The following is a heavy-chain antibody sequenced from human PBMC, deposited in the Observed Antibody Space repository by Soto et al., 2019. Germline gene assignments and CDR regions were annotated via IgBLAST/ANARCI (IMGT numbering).Heavy chain of an antibody. J-gene: IGHJ4*02. CDR1: GGSISSGGYS. V-gene: IGHV4-30-2*01. D-gene: IGHD4-17*01. CDR3: ARETTVVKIVDY. CDR2: IYHSRST. Sequence: QLQLQESGSGLVKPSQTLSLTCAVSGGSISSGGYSWSWIRQPPGKGLEWIGYIYHSRSTYYNPSLKSRVTISGDRSKNQCSLKLSSVTAADTTVYYCARETTVVKIVDYWGQGTLVTVSS.